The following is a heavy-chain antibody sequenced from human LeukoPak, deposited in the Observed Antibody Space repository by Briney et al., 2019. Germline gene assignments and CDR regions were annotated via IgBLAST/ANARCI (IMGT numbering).Heavy chain of an antibody. D-gene: IGHD3-22*01. CDR3: ARGGSNGYNWFDP. V-gene: IGHV3-48*01. CDR2: ISDTGNTK. Sequence: GGSLRLSCAASGFTFSSYDMSWVRQAPGKGLEWGSYISDTGNTKYYADSVKGRFTISRDNTKSSLSLQMNSLTAEDTAFYYCARGGSNGYNWFDPWGQGTLVTVSS. J-gene: IGHJ5*02. CDR1: GFTFSSYD.